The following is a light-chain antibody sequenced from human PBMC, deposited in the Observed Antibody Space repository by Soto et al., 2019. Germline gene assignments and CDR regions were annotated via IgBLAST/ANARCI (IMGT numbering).Light chain of an antibody. CDR2: GVS. Sequence: QSALTQPASVSGSPGRSITISCSGTISDFVVYNYVSWYQQHPGKAPKLMLYGVSKRPSGVSNRFSGSKSGNTASLTISGLQAEDEADYYCSSHTTSSALQVFGTGTKVTVL. J-gene: IGLJ1*01. CDR1: ISDFVVYNY. CDR3: SSHTTSSALQV. V-gene: IGLV2-14*03.